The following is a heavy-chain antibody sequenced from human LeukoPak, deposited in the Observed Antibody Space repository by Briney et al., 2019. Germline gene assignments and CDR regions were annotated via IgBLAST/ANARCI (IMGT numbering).Heavy chain of an antibody. CDR3: ARGSGRAYYYYGMDV. CDR2: IYYSGNT. CDR1: GASITNYY. V-gene: IGHV4-59*01. Sequence: SETLSLTCSVSGASITNYYWSWIRQAPGKGLEWIGYIYYSGNTNTYNPSLKSRATISLYTSRKYFSLELRSVTAADTAVYYCARGSGRAYYYYGMDVWGQGTTVTVSS. J-gene: IGHJ6*02. D-gene: IGHD6-19*01.